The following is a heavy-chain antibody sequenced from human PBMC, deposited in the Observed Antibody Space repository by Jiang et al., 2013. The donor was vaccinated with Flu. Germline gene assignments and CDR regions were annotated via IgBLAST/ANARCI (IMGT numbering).Heavy chain of an antibody. D-gene: IGHD7-27*01. Sequence: QLLESGGGVVXPGGSLRLSCAASGFTFTTFNMHWVRQAPGKGLEWLSIIGPDGVTQFYADSVKGRFTISRDNSKDTLYLQMNSLRTDDTAVYFCARDLKWGFDYWGQGTLVTVSS. V-gene: IGHV3-30*02. J-gene: IGHJ4*02. CDR3: ARDLKWGFDY. CDR1: GFTFTTFN. CDR2: IGPDGVTQ.